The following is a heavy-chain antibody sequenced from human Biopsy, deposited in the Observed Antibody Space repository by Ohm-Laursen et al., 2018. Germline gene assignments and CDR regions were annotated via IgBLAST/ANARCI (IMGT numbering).Heavy chain of an antibody. Sequence: SQTLSLTCTVSGGSITDDYWSWIRQSPGKGLEWIGFISRGGDSTYNPSLRGQFAISVDTSKNQFSLKLSSVTAADTAVFFCARFYRLRDYWKEVPPGAFDVWGQGTMVTVSS. CDR3: ARFYRLRDYWKEVPPGAFDV. CDR2: ISRGGDS. D-gene: IGHD1-1*01. CDR1: GGSITDDY. V-gene: IGHV4-59*01. J-gene: IGHJ3*01.